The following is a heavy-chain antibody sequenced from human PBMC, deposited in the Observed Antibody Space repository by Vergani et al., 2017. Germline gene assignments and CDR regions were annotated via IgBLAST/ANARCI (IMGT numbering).Heavy chain of an antibody. CDR3: ASQRLLWFGESPPYMDV. D-gene: IGHD3-10*01. CDR1: GFTFSSYA. Sequence: EVQLLESGGGLVQPGGSLRLSCAASGFTFSSYAMSWVRQAPGKGLEWVSAISGSGGSTYYADSVKGRFTISRDNSKNTLYLQMNSLRAEDTAVDYCASQRLLWFGESPPYMDVWGKGTTVTVSS. V-gene: IGHV3-23*01. CDR2: ISGSGGST. J-gene: IGHJ6*03.